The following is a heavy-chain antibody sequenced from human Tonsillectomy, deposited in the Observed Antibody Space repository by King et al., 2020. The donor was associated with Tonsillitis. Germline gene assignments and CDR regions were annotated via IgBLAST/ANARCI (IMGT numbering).Heavy chain of an antibody. CDR1: GFPFSTYS. CDR2: ISFSSNYI. CDR3: ARGEGGSCWHWTIDH. D-gene: IGHD6-13*01. V-gene: IGHV3-21*01. Sequence: VQLVESGGGLVKPGGSLRLSCAASGFPFSTYSINWVRQAPGKGLEWVSSISFSSNYIYYADSVKGRFTISRDNAKNSLYLQMNSLRAEDTGIYFCARGEGGSCWHWTIDHWGQGTQVTVSS. J-gene: IGHJ4*02.